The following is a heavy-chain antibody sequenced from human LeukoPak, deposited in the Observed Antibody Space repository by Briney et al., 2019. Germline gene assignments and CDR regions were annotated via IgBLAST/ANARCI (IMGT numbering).Heavy chain of an antibody. CDR1: DGSISNYY. CDR2: IYPSGST. V-gene: IGHV4-4*07. D-gene: IGHD2-2*01. J-gene: IGHJ3*02. Sequence: SETLSHTCSVSDGSISNYYWSWIRQPAGKGLEWIGRIYPSGSTNYKPSLKSRVTMSIDKSKNQFSLKLSSVTAADTAVYYCAREREGIVIVPPARGAFDIWGQGTMVTVSS. CDR3: AREREGIVIVPPARGAFDI.